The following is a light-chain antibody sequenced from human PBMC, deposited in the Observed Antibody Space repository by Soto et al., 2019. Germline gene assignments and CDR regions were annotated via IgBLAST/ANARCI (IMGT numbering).Light chain of an antibody. CDR3: AAWDDSLNAVV. J-gene: IGLJ2*01. CDR2: SNN. CDR1: SSNIGSNT. Sequence: QSVLTQPPSASGTPGQRVTISCSGSSSNIGSNTVNWYQQLPGTAPKLLIYSNNQRPSGVPDRFSGSKSGTSASLAICGLQSEDEADYYCAAWDDSLNAVVFGGGTKVTVL. V-gene: IGLV1-44*01.